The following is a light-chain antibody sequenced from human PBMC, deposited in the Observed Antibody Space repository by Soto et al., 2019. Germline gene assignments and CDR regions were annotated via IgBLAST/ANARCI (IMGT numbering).Light chain of an antibody. CDR1: SGHSNYA. J-gene: IGLJ3*02. V-gene: IGLV4-69*01. CDR3: QTWATGIRV. CDR2: LNSDGSH. Sequence: QPVLTQSPSASASLGASVKLTCTLSSGHSNYAIAWHQQQPEKGPRYLMNLNSDGSHTKGDGIPDRFSGSSSGAERSLTISSRQSEDEADYYCQTWATGIRVFGGGTKVTVL.